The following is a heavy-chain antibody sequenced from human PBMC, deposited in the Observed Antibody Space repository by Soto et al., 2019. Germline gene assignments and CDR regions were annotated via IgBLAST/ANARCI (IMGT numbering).Heavy chain of an antibody. D-gene: IGHD6-13*01. CDR2: MNPINGAA. Sequence: ASVKVSCKASGYDFTAYDINWVRQASGQGLEWMGWMNPINGAAGSARRFQGRVSMTRNTATGTAYLELTSLRSDDTAVYYCGRGPSPRAPAGGTPYYYAMDVWGQGTTVTSP. CDR1: GYDFTAYD. J-gene: IGHJ6*02. V-gene: IGHV1-8*02. CDR3: GRGPSPRAPAGGTPYYYAMDV.